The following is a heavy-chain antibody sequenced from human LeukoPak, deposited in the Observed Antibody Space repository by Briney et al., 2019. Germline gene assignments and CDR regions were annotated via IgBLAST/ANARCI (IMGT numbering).Heavy chain of an antibody. CDR3: VRESVRDYYFDF. Sequence: GGSLRLSCSGSGFRFGGYALSWVRQAPGKGLEWVGFIRSKALYGTSEYAASVEGRFSISRDDSNNIVYLQMNSLKTEDTAVYFCVRESVRDYYFDFWGQGNTGHRLL. CDR1: GFRFGGYA. J-gene: IGHJ4*02. CDR2: IRSKALYGTS. V-gene: IGHV3-49*04. D-gene: IGHD3-10*02.